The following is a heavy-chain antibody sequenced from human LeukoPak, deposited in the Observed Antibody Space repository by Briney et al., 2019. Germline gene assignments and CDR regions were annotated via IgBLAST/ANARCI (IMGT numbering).Heavy chain of an antibody. CDR3: ARGAIAARYYFDY. Sequence: GQPLNISCKGSGYSFTTYWIGWVRQMPGKGLEWMGIIYPGDSDTRYSPSFQGQVTISADKSISTAYLQWSSLKASDTAMYYCARGAIAARYYFDYWGQGTLVTVSS. J-gene: IGHJ4*02. V-gene: IGHV5-51*01. D-gene: IGHD6-6*01. CDR1: GYSFTTYW. CDR2: IYPGDSDT.